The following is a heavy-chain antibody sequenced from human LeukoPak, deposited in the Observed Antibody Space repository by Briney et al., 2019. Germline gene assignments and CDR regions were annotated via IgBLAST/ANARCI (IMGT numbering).Heavy chain of an antibody. D-gene: IGHD4-17*01. CDR3: ARERGGYGDYVENFDY. J-gene: IGHJ4*02. Sequence: ASVKVSCKASGYTFTGYYIHWVRQAPGQGLEWMGRIIPILGIANYAQKFQGRVTITADKSTSTAYMELSSLRSEDTAVYYCARERGGYGDYVENFDYWGQGTLVTVSS. CDR2: IIPILGIA. CDR1: GYTFTGYY. V-gene: IGHV1-69*04.